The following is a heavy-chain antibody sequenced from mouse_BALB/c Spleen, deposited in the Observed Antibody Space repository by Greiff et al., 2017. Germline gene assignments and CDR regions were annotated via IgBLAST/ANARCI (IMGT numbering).Heavy chain of an antibody. Sequence: EVKLVESGGGLVKPGGSLKLSCAASGFTFSSYAMSWVRQTPEKRLEWVATISSGGSYTYYPDSVKGRFTISRDNAKNTLYLQMSSLRSEDTAMYYCARTAPGYWYFDVWGAGTTVTVSS. D-gene: IGHD1-2*01. CDR2: ISSGGSYT. V-gene: IGHV5-9-3*01. CDR1: GFTFSSYA. J-gene: IGHJ1*01. CDR3: ARTAPGYWYFDV.